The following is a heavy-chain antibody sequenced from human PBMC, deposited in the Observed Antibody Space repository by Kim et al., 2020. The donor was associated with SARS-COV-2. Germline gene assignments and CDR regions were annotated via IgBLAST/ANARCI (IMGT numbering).Heavy chain of an antibody. V-gene: IGHV1-18*01. CDR3: ARDGYGDYDYFYYYYMDV. Sequence: ASVKVSCKSSGYTFTSYGISWVRQAPGQGLEWMGWISGYSGNTVYAQNFRGRVTMTRDTSTGTAYVELRSLSSDDTAVYYCARDGYGDYDYFYYYYMDVWGQGTTVTVSS. D-gene: IGHD4-17*01. CDR2: ISGYSGNT. CDR1: GYTFTSYG. J-gene: IGHJ6*02.